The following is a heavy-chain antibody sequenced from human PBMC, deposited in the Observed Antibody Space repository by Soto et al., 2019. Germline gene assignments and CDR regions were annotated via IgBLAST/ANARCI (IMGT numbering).Heavy chain of an antibody. CDR3: ASDRGCRSNY. D-gene: IGHD2-15*01. CDR2: ISAYNGNT. J-gene: IGHJ4*02. Sequence: QVQLVQSGAEVKKPGASVKVSCKASGYTFTSYDISWVRQAPGQGLEWMGWISAYNGNTNYAQKLQSRVTMTTNTCTRTVTAVPISVRSCYNSVWYFASDRGCRSNYWGQGTMFTVSS. CDR1: GYTFTSYD. V-gene: IGHV1-18*01.